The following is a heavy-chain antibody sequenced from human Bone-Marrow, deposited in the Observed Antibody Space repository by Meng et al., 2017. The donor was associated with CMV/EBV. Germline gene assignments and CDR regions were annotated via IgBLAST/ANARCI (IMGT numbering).Heavy chain of an antibody. J-gene: IGHJ4*02. V-gene: IGHV2-5*01. D-gene: IGHD4-17*01. CDR1: RFSLSTSGVC. Sequence: FSRFSLSTSGVCVCCIRQPPGKALDWLALIYWNDDKRYSPSLKSRLTITKDTSKNQVVLTMTNMDPVDTATYYCAHITTVTSDFDYWGQGTLVTVSS. CDR3: AHITTVTSDFDY. CDR2: IYWNDDK.